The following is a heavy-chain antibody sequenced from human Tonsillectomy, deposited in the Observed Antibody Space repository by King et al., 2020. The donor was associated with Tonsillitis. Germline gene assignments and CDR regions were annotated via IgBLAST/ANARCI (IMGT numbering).Heavy chain of an antibody. Sequence: VQLQQWGAGLLKPSETLSLTCAVYGGSFSGYYWSWIRQPPGKGLEWIGEINHSGSTNYNPSLKSRVTISVDTSKNKFSLKLSSVTAADTAVYYCARYIGGWYGFDYWGQGTLVTVSS. CDR3: ARYIGGWYGFDY. D-gene: IGHD6-19*01. CDR1: GGSFSGYY. V-gene: IGHV4-34*01. J-gene: IGHJ4*02. CDR2: INHSGST.